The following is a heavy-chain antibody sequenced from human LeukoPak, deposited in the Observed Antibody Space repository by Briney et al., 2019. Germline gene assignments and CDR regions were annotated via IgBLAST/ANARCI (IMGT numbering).Heavy chain of an antibody. CDR3: ARDPEPPSYCSSTSCAGAWPTHHY. J-gene: IGHJ4*02. CDR1: GGTFSSYA. V-gene: IGHV1-69*13. Sequence: ASVKVSCKASGGTFSSYAISWVRQAPGQGLEWTGGIIPMFGTANYAQKFQGRVTITADESTSTAYMELSSLRSEDTAVYYCARDPEPPSYCSSTSCAGAWPTHHYWGQGTLVTVSS. D-gene: IGHD2-2*01. CDR2: IIPMFGTA.